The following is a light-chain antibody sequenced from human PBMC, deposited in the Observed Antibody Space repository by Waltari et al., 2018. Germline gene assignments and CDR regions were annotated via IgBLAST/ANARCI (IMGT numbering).Light chain of an antibody. CDR3: LQYVSSPRT. CDR1: QSVRSNY. CDR2: GAS. J-gene: IGKJ1*01. V-gene: IGKV3-20*01. Sequence: IVLTQSPGTLSLSPGERATLSCRASQSVRSNYLAWYQQKPGQAPRLLIYGASSRATGIADRFSGSGSGTDFTLTISRLEPEDFAVYYCLQYVSSPRTFGQGTKVDIK.